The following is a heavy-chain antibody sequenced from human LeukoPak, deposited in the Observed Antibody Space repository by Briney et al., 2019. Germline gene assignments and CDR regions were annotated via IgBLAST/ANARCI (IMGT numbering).Heavy chain of an antibody. Sequence: SETLSLTCTVSGGSISSYYWSWIRQPPGKGLEWIGEINHSGSTNYNPSLKSRVTISVDTSKNQFSLKLSSVTAADTAVYYCARFGNCSSTSCYTPYYYYGMDVWGQGTTVTVSS. D-gene: IGHD2-2*02. V-gene: IGHV4-34*01. CDR1: GGSISSYY. J-gene: IGHJ6*02. CDR2: INHSGST. CDR3: ARFGNCSSTSCYTPYYYYGMDV.